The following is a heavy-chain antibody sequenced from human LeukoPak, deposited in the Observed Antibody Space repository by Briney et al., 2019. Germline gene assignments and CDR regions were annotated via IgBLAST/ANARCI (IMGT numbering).Heavy chain of an antibody. J-gene: IGHJ5*02. V-gene: IGHV1-46*01. CDR2: INPSGGST. Sequence: ASVKVSCKASGYTFTSYYMHWVRQAPGQGLEWMGIINPSGGSTSYAQKFQGRVTMTTDTSTSTVYMELRSLRSDDTAIYYCARELYGNLFDPWGQGTLVTVSS. CDR1: GYTFTSYY. CDR3: ARELYGNLFDP. D-gene: IGHD4-17*01.